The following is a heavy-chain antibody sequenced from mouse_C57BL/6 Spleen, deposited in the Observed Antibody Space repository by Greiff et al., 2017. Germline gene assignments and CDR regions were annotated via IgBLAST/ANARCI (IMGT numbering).Heavy chain of an antibody. D-gene: IGHD3-1*01. CDR3: TTQRTPDYFDD. CDR1: GYTFTSYW. J-gene: IGHJ2*01. CDR2: IDPTGGGT. Sequence: VQLQQPGAELVKPGASVKLSCKASGYTFTSYWMHWVKQRPGRGLEWIGRIDPTGGGTNYNEKFKGKATLTVDKPSTTAYMQLSSLTSEDSAVYYGTTQRTPDYFDDWGQGTTLTVSS. V-gene: IGHV1-72*01.